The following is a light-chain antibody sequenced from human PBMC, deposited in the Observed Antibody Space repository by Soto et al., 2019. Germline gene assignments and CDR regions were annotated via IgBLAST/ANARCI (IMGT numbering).Light chain of an antibody. V-gene: IGKV3-11*01. J-gene: IGKJ2*01. CDR2: DAS. CDR1: QSVSSY. Sequence: EIVLTQSPATLSLSPGERATLSCRASQSVSSYLAWYQQKPGQAPRLLIYDASNRATGIPARFSGSGSGTDFTLTISSLEREDFAVYYCQQRSNWPSNTFGQGTKLEIK. CDR3: QQRSNWPSNT.